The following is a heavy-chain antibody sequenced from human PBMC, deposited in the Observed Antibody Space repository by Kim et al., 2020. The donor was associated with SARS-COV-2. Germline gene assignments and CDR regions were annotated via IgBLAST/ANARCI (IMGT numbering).Heavy chain of an antibody. CDR3: AREYYGSGRMFDY. D-gene: IGHD3-10*01. Sequence: SETLSLTCTVSGDSVSSNVFYWSWIRQLPGKGLEWIGYIYNTVSTYYNPSLQSRVTISVDTSKNQFSLRLTSVTAADTGVYFCAREYYGSGRMFDYLGQG. CDR1: GDSVSSNVFY. CDR2: IYNTVST. V-gene: IGHV4-31*03. J-gene: IGHJ4*02.